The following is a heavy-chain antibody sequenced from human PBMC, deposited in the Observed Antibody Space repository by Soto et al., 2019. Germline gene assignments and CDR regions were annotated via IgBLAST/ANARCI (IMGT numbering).Heavy chain of an antibody. D-gene: IGHD3-22*01. CDR1: GFTFTSSA. CDR2: IVVGSGNT. J-gene: IGHJ6*02. CDR3: AAAYYYDSSGRYYYYGMDV. Sequence: SVKVSCKASGFTFTSSAVQWVRQARGQRLEWIGWIVVGSGNTNYAHKFQERVTITRDMSTSTAYMELSSLRSEDTAVYYCAAAYYYDSSGRYYYYGMDVWGQGTTVTVSS. V-gene: IGHV1-58*01.